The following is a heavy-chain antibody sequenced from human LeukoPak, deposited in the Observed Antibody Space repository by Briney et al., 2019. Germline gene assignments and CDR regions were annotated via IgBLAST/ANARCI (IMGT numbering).Heavy chain of an antibody. Sequence: GGSLRLSCAASGFTFSSYAMHWVRQAPGKGLEWVAVISYDGSNKYYADSVKGRFTISRDNSKNTLYLQMNGLRPEDTAKYNCASLVLLWLGESELAAGHVDKDVWGKGTTVTVSS. D-gene: IGHD3-10*01. CDR2: ISYDGSNK. CDR1: GFTFSSYA. V-gene: IGHV3-30*04. J-gene: IGHJ6*03. CDR3: ASLVLLWLGESELAAGHVDKDV.